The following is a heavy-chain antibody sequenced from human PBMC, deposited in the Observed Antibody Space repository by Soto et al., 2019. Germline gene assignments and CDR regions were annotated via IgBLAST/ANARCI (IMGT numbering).Heavy chain of an antibody. Sequence: GGSLRLSCAASGFTFSSYAMHWVRQAPGKGLEWVAVISYDGGNKYYADSVKGGFTISRDNPKNTMYLNMNSLSAEDTAVYYCARVSCSSTSCYRPPDYWGQGTLVTVSS. CDR1: GFTFSSYA. CDR2: ISYDGGNK. CDR3: ARVSCSSTSCYRPPDY. D-gene: IGHD2-2*02. J-gene: IGHJ4*02. V-gene: IGHV3-30-3*01.